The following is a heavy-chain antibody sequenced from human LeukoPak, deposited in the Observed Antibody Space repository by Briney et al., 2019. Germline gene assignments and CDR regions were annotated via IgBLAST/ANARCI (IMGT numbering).Heavy chain of an antibody. Sequence: SETLSLTYSVSGGSITSYYWSWIRQPPGKGLEWIGYIYYSGSTNYNPSLKSRVTISVDTSKNQFSLKLSSVTAADTAVYCCARLDSSGYPWGQGTLVTVSS. V-gene: IGHV4-59*01. D-gene: IGHD3-22*01. CDR2: IYYSGST. J-gene: IGHJ5*02. CDR1: GGSITSYY. CDR3: ARLDSSGYP.